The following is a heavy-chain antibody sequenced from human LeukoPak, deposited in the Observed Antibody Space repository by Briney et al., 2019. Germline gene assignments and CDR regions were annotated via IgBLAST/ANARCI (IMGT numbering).Heavy chain of an antibody. D-gene: IGHD1-26*01. CDR3: ARHRGSGSYYDPHDC. V-gene: IGHV4-39*01. CDR1: GGSISSSSYY. CDR2: IYYGGSS. Sequence: SETLSLTCTVSGGSISSSSYYWGWIRQPPGTGLEWIGSIYYGGSSYYNPSLKSRVTISVDTSKNQFSLNLNSVTAADTAVYYCARHRGSGSYYDPHDCWGQGTLVTVSS. J-gene: IGHJ4*02.